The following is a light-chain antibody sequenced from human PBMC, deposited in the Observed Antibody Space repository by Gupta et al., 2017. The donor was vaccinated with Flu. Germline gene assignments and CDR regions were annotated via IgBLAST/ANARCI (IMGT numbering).Light chain of an antibody. CDR1: QSISTW. J-gene: IGKJ4*01. Sequence: DIQMTQSPSTLFASVGDMVTITCRASQSISTWLAWYQQKPGKAPKLLIYKASSLETGVPSRFSGSGSGTEFTLTISSLQPDDFATYYCQQYNTYPLTFGGGTEVEIK. CDR3: QQYNTYPLT. V-gene: IGKV1-5*03. CDR2: KAS.